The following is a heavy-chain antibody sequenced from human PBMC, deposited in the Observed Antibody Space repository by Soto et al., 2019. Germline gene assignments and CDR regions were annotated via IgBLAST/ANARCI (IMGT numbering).Heavy chain of an antibody. CDR2: ISSSSSYI. CDR3: ARNTREPRGSAAHHFDY. D-gene: IGHD1-26*01. J-gene: IGHJ4*02. V-gene: IGHV3-21*01. CDR1: GFTFSSYS. Sequence: GGSLRLSCAASGFTFSSYSMNWVRQAPGKGLEWVSSISSSSSYIYYADSVKGRFTISRDNAKNSLYLQMNSLRAEDTAVYYCARNTREPRGSAAHHFDYWGQGTLVTVS.